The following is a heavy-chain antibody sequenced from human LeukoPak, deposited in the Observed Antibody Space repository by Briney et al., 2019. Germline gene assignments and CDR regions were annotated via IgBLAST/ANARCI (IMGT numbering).Heavy chain of an antibody. CDR2: NYYSGST. J-gene: IGHJ4*02. CDR3: AGGGFWSGYPYDY. V-gene: IGHV4-61*01. Sequence: SETLSLTCTVSGGSVSSGSYYWSWIRQPPGQGLEWIGYNYYSGSTNYNPSLKSRVTISVDTSKNQFSLKLSSVTAADTAVYYCAGGGFWSGYPYDYWGQGTLVTVSS. CDR1: GGSVSSGSYY. D-gene: IGHD3-3*01.